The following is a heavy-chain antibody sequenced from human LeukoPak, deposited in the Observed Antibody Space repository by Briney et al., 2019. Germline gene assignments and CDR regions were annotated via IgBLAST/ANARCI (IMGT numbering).Heavy chain of an antibody. D-gene: IGHD1-26*01. J-gene: IGHJ4*02. Sequence: GGSRRLSCAASGFTFSSYGMHWVRQAPGKGLEWVAVLWYDGSNKYYADSVKGRFTISRDNSKNTLYLQMNSLRAEDTAVYYCARASSGSYFDYWGQGTLVTVSS. CDR3: ARASSGSYFDY. V-gene: IGHV3-33*01. CDR2: LWYDGSNK. CDR1: GFTFSSYG.